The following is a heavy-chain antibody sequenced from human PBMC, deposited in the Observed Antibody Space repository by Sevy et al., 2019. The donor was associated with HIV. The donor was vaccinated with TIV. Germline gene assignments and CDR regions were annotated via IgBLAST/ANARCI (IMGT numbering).Heavy chain of an antibody. D-gene: IGHD2-8*01. CDR2: LSFGCGKI. V-gene: IGHV3-23*01. Sequence: GALRLSCAASGFDFSIYSMSWVRQAPGKGLEWVSTLSFGCGKINYADSVKGRFTISRVNSKSSVYLQMNNMRVEDTAVYYCAREGCTKPHDYWGQGTLVTVSS. J-gene: IGHJ4*02. CDR3: AREGCTKPHDY. CDR1: GFDFSIYS.